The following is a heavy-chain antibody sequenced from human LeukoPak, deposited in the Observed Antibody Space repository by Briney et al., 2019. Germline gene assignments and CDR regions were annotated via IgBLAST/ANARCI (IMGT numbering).Heavy chain of an antibody. V-gene: IGHV4-59*01. CDR3: ARTDSSGWYVFDY. CDR2: IHYSGST. Sequence: PSETLSLTCTVSGGSISSYYWSWIRQPPGKGLEWIGHIHYSGSTNHNPSLKSRVTISVDTSKNQFSLKLSSVTAADTAVYYCARTDSSGWYVFDYWGQGTLVTVSS. D-gene: IGHD6-19*01. J-gene: IGHJ4*02. CDR1: GGSISSYY.